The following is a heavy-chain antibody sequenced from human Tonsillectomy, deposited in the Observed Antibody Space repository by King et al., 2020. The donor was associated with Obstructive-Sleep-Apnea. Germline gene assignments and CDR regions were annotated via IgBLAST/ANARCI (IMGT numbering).Heavy chain of an antibody. Sequence: VQLVESGGGLVKPGGSLRFSCVVSGLTFSDAWLNWVRQAPGKGLEWVGRIKSKRGGGTVDYAAPVSVRFTISRDDSKNTMYLEMNSLKTEDTAVYYCSNQIDYYYRMDFWGQGTTVTVSS. CDR2: IKSKRGGGTV. J-gene: IGHJ6*02. D-gene: IGHD1-14*01. CDR1: GLTFSDAW. V-gene: IGHV3-15*01. CDR3: SNQIDYYYRMDF.